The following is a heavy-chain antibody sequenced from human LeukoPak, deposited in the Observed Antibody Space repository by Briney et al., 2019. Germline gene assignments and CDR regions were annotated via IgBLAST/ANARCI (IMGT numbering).Heavy chain of an antibody. CDR3: ARQIGYCSSTSCYVYFDY. CDR1: GYSFTSYW. Sequence: GESLKISCKGSGYSFTSYWISWVRQMPGKGLEWMGRIDPSDSYTNYSPSFQGHVTISADKSISTAYLQWSSLKASDTAMYYCARQIGYCSSTSCYVYFDYWGQGTLATVSS. J-gene: IGHJ4*02. D-gene: IGHD2-2*01. V-gene: IGHV5-10-1*01. CDR2: IDPSDSYT.